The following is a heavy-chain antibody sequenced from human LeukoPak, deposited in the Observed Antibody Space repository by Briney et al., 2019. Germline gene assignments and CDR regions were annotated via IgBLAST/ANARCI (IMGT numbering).Heavy chain of an antibody. CDR1: GFTFSRYG. J-gene: IGHJ4*02. CDR2: IWYDGSIK. V-gene: IGHV3-33*06. D-gene: IGHD2/OR15-2a*01. Sequence: PGRSLRLSCAASGFTFSRYGMHWVRQAPGKGLEWVAVIWYDGSIKYYADSVKGRFTISKDNSKNTLYLQMNSLRAEDTAVYYCAKADEMNMYYWGQGTLVTVSS. CDR3: AKADEMNMYY.